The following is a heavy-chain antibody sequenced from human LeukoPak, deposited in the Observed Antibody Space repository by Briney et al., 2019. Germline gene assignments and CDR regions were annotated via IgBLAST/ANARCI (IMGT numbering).Heavy chain of an antibody. D-gene: IGHD2-8*01. V-gene: IGHV4-39*01. CDR3: ARHGVGRDDAFDI. Sequence: SETLSLTCTVSGGSIISSSSSSYYWGWIRQSPGKGPEWVGCISYSGSTYYYPSLNSRVTISVDTSKSQFFLKLSSVTAADTAVYYCARHGVGRDDAFDIWGQGTMVTVSS. CDR1: GGSIISSSSSSYY. CDR2: ISYSGST. J-gene: IGHJ3*02.